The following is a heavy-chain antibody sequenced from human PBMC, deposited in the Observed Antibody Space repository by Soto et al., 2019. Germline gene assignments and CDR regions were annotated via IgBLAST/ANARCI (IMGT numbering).Heavy chain of an antibody. D-gene: IGHD6-19*01. V-gene: IGHV3-23*01. Sequence: EVQLLESGGGLVQPGGSLRLSCAASGFTFSSNAMSWVRQAPGKGLEWVSGISGSGGSTWYADSVKGRFTISRDNSKNTWYLQMNSLRAEDTAIYYCANGSGWPKYYFDNWGQGTLVTVSS. J-gene: IGHJ4*02. CDR2: ISGSGGST. CDR3: ANGSGWPKYYFDN. CDR1: GFTFSSNA.